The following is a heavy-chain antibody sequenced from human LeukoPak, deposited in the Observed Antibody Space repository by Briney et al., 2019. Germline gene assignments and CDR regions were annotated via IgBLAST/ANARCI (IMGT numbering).Heavy chain of an antibody. V-gene: IGHV3-7*01. J-gene: IGHJ5*02. CDR1: GFTFTTYW. Sequence: PGGSLRLSCAASGFTFTTYWMGWVRQAPGKGLEWVANIKQDGSEQYYVDSVKGRFTISRDNAKNSLYLQMNSLRAEDTAVYYCARDPFIRGPSGDSPPWGQGTLVTVSS. CDR2: IKQDGSEQ. D-gene: IGHD2-21*02. CDR3: ARDPFIRGPSGDSPP.